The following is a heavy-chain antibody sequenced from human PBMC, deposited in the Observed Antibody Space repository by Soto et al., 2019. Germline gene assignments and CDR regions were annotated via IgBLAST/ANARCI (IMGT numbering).Heavy chain of an antibody. D-gene: IGHD4-17*01. V-gene: IGHV1-69*04. CDR3: ARDTPTGHASDI. CDR2: IIPILGIA. CDR1: GGTFSSYT. Sequence: GASVKVSCTASGGTFSSYTISWVRQAPGQGLEWMGRIIPILGIANYAQKFQGRVTITADKSTSTAYMELSSLRSEDTAVYYCARDTPTGHASDIWGQGTMVTVSS. J-gene: IGHJ3*02.